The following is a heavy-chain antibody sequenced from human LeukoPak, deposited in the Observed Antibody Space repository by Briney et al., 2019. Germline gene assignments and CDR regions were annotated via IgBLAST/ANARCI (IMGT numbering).Heavy chain of an antibody. CDR2: ITTSSSYM. D-gene: IGHD6-13*01. CDR3: ARVLSSSWYVKGLSWYFDL. CDR1: GFTFSAYN. V-gene: IGHV3-21*01. Sequence: GGSLRLSCAASGFTFSAYNMNWVRRTPGKGLEWVSSITTSSSYMFYADSVRGRFTISRDNAENSLYLQMNSLRDEDTAVYYCARVLSSSWYVKGLSWYFDLWGRGTLVTVSS. J-gene: IGHJ2*01.